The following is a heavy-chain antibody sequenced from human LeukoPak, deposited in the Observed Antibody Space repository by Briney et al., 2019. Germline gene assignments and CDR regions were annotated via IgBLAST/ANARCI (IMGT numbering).Heavy chain of an antibody. CDR2: ISGSGGST. Sequence: GGSLRLSCAASGFTFSSYAMSWVRQAPGKGLEWVSTISGSGGSTYYADSVKGRFTISRDNSKNTLYLQMNSLRAEDTAVYYCAKNPGRIAVAGTVFDYWGQGTLVTVSS. J-gene: IGHJ4*02. CDR1: GFTFSSYA. D-gene: IGHD6-19*01. V-gene: IGHV3-23*01. CDR3: AKNPGRIAVAGTVFDY.